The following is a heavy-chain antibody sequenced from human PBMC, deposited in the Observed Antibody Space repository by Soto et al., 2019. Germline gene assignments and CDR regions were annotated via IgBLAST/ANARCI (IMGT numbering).Heavy chain of an antibody. J-gene: IGHJ6*02. V-gene: IGHV4-30-4*01. Sequence: SSETLSLTCTVSGDSISSGNKYWSWIRQPPGKCLEWIGYIFSSGTTYYNPSLKSRLTMSLDTSENQFSLKLNSLTDADTAVYYCARVPSPFDYYYAMDVWGQGTTVTVYS. D-gene: IGHD3-16*01. CDR2: IFSSGTT. CDR3: ARVPSPFDYYYAMDV. CDR1: GDSISSGNKY.